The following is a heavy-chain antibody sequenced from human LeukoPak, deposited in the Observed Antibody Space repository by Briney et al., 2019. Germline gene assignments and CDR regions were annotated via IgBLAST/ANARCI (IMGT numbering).Heavy chain of an antibody. D-gene: IGHD3-10*01. CDR1: GYTFTSYY. J-gene: IGHJ6*03. CDR2: INPSGGST. CDR3: AASGFGFGELPSYFYYYMDV. V-gene: IGHV1-46*01. Sequence: ASVKVSCKASGYTFTSYYMHWVRQAPGQGLEWMGIINPSGGSTSYAQKFQGRVTVTRDMSTSTVYMELSSLRSEDTAVYYCAASGFGFGELPSYFYYYMDVWGKGTTVTISS.